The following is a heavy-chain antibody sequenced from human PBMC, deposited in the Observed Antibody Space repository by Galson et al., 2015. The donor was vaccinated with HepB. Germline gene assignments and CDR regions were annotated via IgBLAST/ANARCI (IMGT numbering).Heavy chain of an antibody. CDR1: GYTFTSYG. D-gene: IGHD3-22*01. CDR2: ISAYNGNT. CDR3: ARGGYYDSSGYYFPSS. Sequence: SVKVSCKASGYTFTSYGISWVRQAPGQGLEWMGWISAYNGNTNYAQKLQGRVTITADESTSTAYMELSSLRSEDTAVYYCARGGYYDSSGYYFPSSWGQGTLVTVSS. V-gene: IGHV1-18*04. J-gene: IGHJ4*02.